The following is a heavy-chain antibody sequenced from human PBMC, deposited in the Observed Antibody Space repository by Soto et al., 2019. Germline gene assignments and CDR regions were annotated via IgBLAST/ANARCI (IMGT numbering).Heavy chain of an antibody. Sequence: EVQLVESGGGLVQPGGSLRLSCAASGFTVSNNYMNWVRQAPGKGLEWVSAIYSDGSSYYADSGKGRFTISRDNSKNTLYLQMNSLRAEDTAVYYCARDWSYFGYFDQWGQGTLVPVSS. CDR2: IYSDGSS. CDR1: GFTVSNNY. D-gene: IGHD3-10*01. J-gene: IGHJ4*02. CDR3: ARDWSYFGYFDQ. V-gene: IGHV3-66*01.